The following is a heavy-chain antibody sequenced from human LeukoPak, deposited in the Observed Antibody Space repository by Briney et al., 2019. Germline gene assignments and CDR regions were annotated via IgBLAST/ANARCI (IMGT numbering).Heavy chain of an antibody. CDR3: ATLNDFWSGYFRVNAFDI. CDR1: GGSISSSSYY. J-gene: IGHJ3*02. D-gene: IGHD3-3*01. CDR2: IYYSGRT. V-gene: IGHV4-39*01. Sequence: KPSETLSLTCTVSGGSISSSSYYWGWLRQPPGKGLVWIGSIYYSGRTYYNPSLKSRVTISVDTSKNQFSLKLSSVTAADTAVYYCATLNDFWSGYFRVNAFDIWGQGTMVTVSS.